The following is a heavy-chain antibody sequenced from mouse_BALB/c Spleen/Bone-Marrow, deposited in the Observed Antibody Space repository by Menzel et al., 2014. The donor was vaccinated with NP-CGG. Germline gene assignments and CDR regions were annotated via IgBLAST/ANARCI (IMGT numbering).Heavy chain of an antibody. CDR2: SRNKANDYTT. J-gene: IGHJ2*01. V-gene: IGHV7-1*02. CDR3: ARANWDCFDY. Sequence: DVKLVESGGGLVQPGGSLRLSCATSGFTFSDFYMEWVRQPPGKRLEWIAASRNKANDYTTEYSASVKGRFIVSRDTSQSILYLQMNALRAEDTAIYYCARANWDCFDYWGQGTTLTVSS. D-gene: IGHD4-1*01. CDR1: GFTFSDFY.